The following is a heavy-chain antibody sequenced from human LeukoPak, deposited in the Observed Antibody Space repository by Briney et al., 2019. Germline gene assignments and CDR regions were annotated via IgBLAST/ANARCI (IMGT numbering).Heavy chain of an antibody. Sequence: ASVKVSCKASGYTFTSYGFSWVRQAPGQGLEWMGWISAYNGNTNYAQRFHGRVTMTTDTSASTAYMELRSLRSDDTAVYYCARGARAVADTNYYFYYYMDVWGKGTTVSVSS. CDR3: ARGARAVADTNYYFYYYMDV. V-gene: IGHV1-18*01. CDR2: ISAYNGNT. D-gene: IGHD6-19*01. CDR1: GYTFTSYG. J-gene: IGHJ6*03.